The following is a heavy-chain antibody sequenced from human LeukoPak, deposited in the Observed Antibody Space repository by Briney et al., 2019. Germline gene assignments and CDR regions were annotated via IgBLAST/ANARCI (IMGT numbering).Heavy chain of an antibody. D-gene: IGHD3-10*01. CDR3: AKQIDGSGTFLSPKYFDY. Sequence: GGSLRLSCVASGFMFSNYAMHWVRQAPGKGLEWVAFIRHDGSNQYYADSVKGRFTLSRDNSQNTLYLQMNSLRPGDTAIYYCAKQIDGSGTFLSPKYFDYWGQGTLVTVSS. V-gene: IGHV3-30*02. J-gene: IGHJ4*02. CDR2: IRHDGSNQ. CDR1: GFMFSNYA.